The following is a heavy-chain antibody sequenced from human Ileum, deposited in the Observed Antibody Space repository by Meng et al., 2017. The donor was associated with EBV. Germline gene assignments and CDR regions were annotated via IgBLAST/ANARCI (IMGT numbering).Heavy chain of an antibody. CDR3: AKNGEKYFEY. Sequence: VQVQEAGPGLVNPSGTLSLTCAGSGGSISVINWWSLVPQSPEKGLEWIGEMSDSGITHYHPSLKSRVTISADKSNNQFSLKLTSVTSADTAVYFCAKNGEKYFEYWGQGTLVTVSS. V-gene: IGHV4-4*02. J-gene: IGHJ4*02. CDR2: MSDSGIT. CDR1: GGSISVINW.